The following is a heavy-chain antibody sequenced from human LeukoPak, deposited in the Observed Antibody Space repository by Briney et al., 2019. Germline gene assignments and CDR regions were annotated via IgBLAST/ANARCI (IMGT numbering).Heavy chain of an antibody. J-gene: IGHJ4*02. V-gene: IGHV4-59*01. CDR1: GGSISSYY. CDR3: AKGGYRYGYRSDY. D-gene: IGHD5-18*01. Sequence: PSETLSLTCTVSGGSISSYYWSWIRQPPGKGLEWIGYIYYSGSTNYNPSLKSRVTISVDTSKNQFSLKLSSVTAADTAVYYCAKGGYRYGYRSDYWGQGALVTVSS. CDR2: IYYSGST.